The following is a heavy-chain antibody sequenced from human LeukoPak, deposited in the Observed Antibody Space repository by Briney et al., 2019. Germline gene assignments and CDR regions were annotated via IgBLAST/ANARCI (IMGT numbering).Heavy chain of an antibody. D-gene: IGHD3-10*01. Sequence: KTSETLSLTCTVSGGSISSYYWSWIRQPPGKGLEWIGYIYYSGSTNYNPSLKSRVTISVDTSKNQFSLKLSSVTAADTAVYYCARNTPMVRGYYYYYMDVWGKGTTVTISS. CDR3: ARNTPMVRGYYYYYMDV. CDR1: GGSISSYY. J-gene: IGHJ6*03. CDR2: IYYSGST. V-gene: IGHV4-59*01.